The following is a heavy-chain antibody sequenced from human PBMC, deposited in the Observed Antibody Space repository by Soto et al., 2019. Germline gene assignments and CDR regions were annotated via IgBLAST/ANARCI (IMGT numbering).Heavy chain of an antibody. CDR3: AHRSLCHNRWNEGWFDS. Sequence: QITLKESGPTLVKPTQTLTLTCTFSGFSLFTPGVGVGWVRQSPGRAREWLAFVFWDDDNRYNPSLNDRLTVNRDASDNQVLLLLSNVDPVDSGTSYCAHRSLCHNRWNEGWFDSWGQGTLVTVSS. CDR2: VFWDDDN. D-gene: IGHD1-1*01. J-gene: IGHJ5*01. V-gene: IGHV2-5*02. CDR1: GFSLFTPGVG.